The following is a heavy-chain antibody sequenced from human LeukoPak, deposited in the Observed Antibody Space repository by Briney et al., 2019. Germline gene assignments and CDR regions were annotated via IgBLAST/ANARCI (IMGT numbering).Heavy chain of an antibody. CDR2: SNSDGRST. CDR3: ARAGSGRGLDS. D-gene: IGHD2-15*01. Sequence: GGSLRLSCAASGFTFISHWMHWVRQAPGKGLVWVSQSNSDGRSTDYAGSVKGRFTISRDNARNTLYLQMNSLRAQDTAVYYCARAGSGRGLDSWGQGTLVTVSS. CDR1: GFTFISHW. V-gene: IGHV3-74*01. J-gene: IGHJ4*02.